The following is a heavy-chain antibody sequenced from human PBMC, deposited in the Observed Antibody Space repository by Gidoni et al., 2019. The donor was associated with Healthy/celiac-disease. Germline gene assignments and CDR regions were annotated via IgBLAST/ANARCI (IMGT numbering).Heavy chain of an antibody. CDR3: ARRVSSSWYYGMDV. V-gene: IGHV4-39*01. D-gene: IGHD6-13*01. J-gene: IGHJ6*02. CDR2: IYYSGST. CDR1: GASTRHSSYH. Sequence: QLQLQESGPGLVKPSETLSLTCPVSGASTRHSSYHWGGIRQPPGKGLEWIGSIYYSGSTYYNPSLKSRVTISVDTSRNQFSLKRSSVTAAGTAVCYCARRVSSSWYYGMDVWGRGTTVTVSS.